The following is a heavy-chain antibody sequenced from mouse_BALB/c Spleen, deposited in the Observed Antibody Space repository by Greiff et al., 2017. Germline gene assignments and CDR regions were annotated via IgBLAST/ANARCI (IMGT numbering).Heavy chain of an antibody. CDR2: ISYDGSN. Sequence: EVQVVESGPGLVKPSQSLSLTCSVTGYSITGGYYWNWIRQFPGNKLEWMGYISYDGSNNYNPSLKNRISITRDTSKNQFFLKLNSVTTEDTATYYCAKLRLRYYYAMDYWGQGTSVTVSS. CDR3: AKLRLRYYYAMDY. D-gene: IGHD1-2*01. V-gene: IGHV3-6*02. J-gene: IGHJ4*01. CDR1: GYSITGGYY.